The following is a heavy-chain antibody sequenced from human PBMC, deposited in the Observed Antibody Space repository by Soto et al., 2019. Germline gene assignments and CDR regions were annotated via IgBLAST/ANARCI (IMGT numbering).Heavy chain of an antibody. CDR2: IYPGDSDT. CDR1: GYSFTSYW. CDR3: AGQRAEIYCSGGSCYPGLNYYYGMDV. J-gene: IGHJ6*02. V-gene: IGHV5-51*01. Sequence: GESLKISCKGSGYSFTSYWIGWVRQMPGKGLEWMGIIYPGDSDTRYSPSFQGQVTISADKPISTAYLQWSSLKASETAMYYCAGQRAEIYCSGGSCYPGLNYYYGMDVWGQGTTVTVSS. D-gene: IGHD2-15*01.